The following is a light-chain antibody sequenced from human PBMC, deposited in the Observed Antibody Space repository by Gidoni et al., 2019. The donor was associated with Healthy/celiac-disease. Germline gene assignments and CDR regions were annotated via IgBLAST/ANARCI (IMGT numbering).Light chain of an antibody. CDR1: PSLLDSDDGNTY. Sequence: DIVMTQTPLSLPVTPGEPASISCRSSPSLLDSDDGNTYLDRYLQKPGQSPQLLIYTLSYRAFGVPDRFSGSGSGTDFTLKISRVEAEDVGVYYCMQRIEFPYTFGQGTKLEIK. CDR2: TLS. CDR3: MQRIEFPYT. J-gene: IGKJ2*01. V-gene: IGKV2-40*01.